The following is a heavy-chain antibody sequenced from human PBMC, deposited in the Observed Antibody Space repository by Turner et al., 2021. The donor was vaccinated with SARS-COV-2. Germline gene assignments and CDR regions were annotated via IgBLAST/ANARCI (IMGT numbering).Heavy chain of an antibody. V-gene: IGHV1-69*01. CDR2: IIPIFGTA. D-gene: IGHD5-18*01. CDR1: GCTFSSYG. CDR3: ARRIQLWSLPGASDI. J-gene: IGHJ3*02. Sequence: QVQLVQSGAEVKKPGSSVKVSCKASGCTFSSYGISWVRQAPGQGLEWMGGIIPIFGTANYAQKFQVSVTITADESTSTAYMELSSLRSEDTAVYYCARRIQLWSLPGASDIWGQGTMVTVSS.